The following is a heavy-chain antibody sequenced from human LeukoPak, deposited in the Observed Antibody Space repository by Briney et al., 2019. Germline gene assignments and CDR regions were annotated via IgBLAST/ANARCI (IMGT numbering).Heavy chain of an antibody. Sequence: SVKVSCKASGGTFSSYAISWVRQAPGQGLEWMGRIIPILGIANYAQKFQGRVTITADKSTCTAYMELSSLRSEDTAVYYCARELTGDHKAWFDPWGQGTLVTVSS. J-gene: IGHJ5*02. D-gene: IGHD7-27*01. CDR1: GGTFSSYA. CDR3: ARELTGDHKAWFDP. CDR2: IIPILGIA. V-gene: IGHV1-69*04.